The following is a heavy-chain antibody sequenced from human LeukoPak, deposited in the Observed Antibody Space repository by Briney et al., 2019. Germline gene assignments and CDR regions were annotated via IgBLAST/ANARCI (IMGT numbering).Heavy chain of an antibody. V-gene: IGHV1-46*01. CDR1: GYTFTSYY. CDR3: ARDGDHSSSSLSWFDP. CDR2: INPSAGTT. Sequence: GASVKVSCKASGYTFTSYYMHWVRQAPGQGLEWMGIINPSAGTTTYAQKFQGRVTMTSDMSTSTVYMELSSLRSEDTAMYYCARDGDHSSSSLSWFDPWGQGTLVTVSS. D-gene: IGHD6-6*01. J-gene: IGHJ5*02.